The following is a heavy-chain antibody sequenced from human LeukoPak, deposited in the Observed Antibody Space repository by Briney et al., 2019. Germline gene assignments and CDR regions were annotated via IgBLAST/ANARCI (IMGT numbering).Heavy chain of an antibody. Sequence: GGSLRLSCAASGFTFSSYWMHWVRQAPGKGLVWVSRINSDGSSTSYADSVKGRFTISRDNAKNTLYLQMNSLRAEDTAVYYRARGGSYGPPYYFDYWGQGTLVTVSS. CDR2: INSDGSST. CDR1: GFTFSSYW. CDR3: ARGGSYGPPYYFDY. J-gene: IGHJ4*02. D-gene: IGHD5-18*01. V-gene: IGHV3-74*01.